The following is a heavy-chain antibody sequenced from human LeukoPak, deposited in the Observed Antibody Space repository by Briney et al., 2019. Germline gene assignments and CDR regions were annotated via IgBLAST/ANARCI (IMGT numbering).Heavy chain of an antibody. CDR1: GYTFTGYY. CDR2: INPNSGGT. CDR3: ARDLSGYVRYDY. V-gene: IGHV1-2*02. J-gene: IGHJ4*02. D-gene: IGHD5-12*01. Sequence: ASVKVTCKASGYTFTGYYMHWVRQAPGQGLEWMGWINPNSGGTNYAQKFQGRVTMTRDTSISTAYMELSRLRSDDTAVYYCARDLSGYVRYDYWGQGTLVTVSS.